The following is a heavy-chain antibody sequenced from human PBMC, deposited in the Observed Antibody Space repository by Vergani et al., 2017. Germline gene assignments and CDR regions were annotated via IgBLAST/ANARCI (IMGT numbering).Heavy chain of an antibody. J-gene: IGHJ5*02. Sequence: QVQLVQSGAEVKKPGSSVKVSCKASGGTFSSYTISWVRQAPGQGLEWMGRMIPILGIANYAQKFQGRVTITADKSTSTAYMELSSLRSEDTAVYYCARVIAAAGTGNNWFDPWGQGTLVTVSS. CDR1: GGTFSSYT. CDR2: MIPILGIA. D-gene: IGHD6-13*01. V-gene: IGHV1-69*02. CDR3: ARVIAAAGTGNNWFDP.